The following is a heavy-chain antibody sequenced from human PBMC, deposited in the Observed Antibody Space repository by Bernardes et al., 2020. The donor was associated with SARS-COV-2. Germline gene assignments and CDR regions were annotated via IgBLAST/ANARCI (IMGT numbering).Heavy chain of an antibody. Sequence: GGSLRLSRAASGFTFSSYAMSWVRQAPGKGLEWVSAISGSGGSTYYADSVKGRFTISRDNSKNTLYLQMNSLRAEDTAVYYCAKDRVRVGANYYYYGMDVWGQGTTVTVSS. D-gene: IGHD1-26*01. J-gene: IGHJ6*02. CDR1: GFTFSSYA. CDR3: AKDRVRVGANYYYYGMDV. V-gene: IGHV3-23*01. CDR2: ISGSGGST.